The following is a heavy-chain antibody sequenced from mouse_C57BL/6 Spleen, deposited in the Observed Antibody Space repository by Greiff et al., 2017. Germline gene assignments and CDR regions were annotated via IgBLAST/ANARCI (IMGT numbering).Heavy chain of an antibody. CDR2: INPNNGGT. J-gene: IGHJ2*01. CDR1: GYTFTDYN. CDR3: ARDLLEGY. D-gene: IGHD2-14*01. V-gene: IGHV1-22*01. Sequence: EVKVVESGPELVKPGASVKMSCKASGYTFTDYNMHWVKQSHGKSLEWIGYINPNNGGTSYNQKFKGKATLTVNKSSSTAYMELRSLTSEDSAVYYCARDLLEGYWGQGTTLTVSS.